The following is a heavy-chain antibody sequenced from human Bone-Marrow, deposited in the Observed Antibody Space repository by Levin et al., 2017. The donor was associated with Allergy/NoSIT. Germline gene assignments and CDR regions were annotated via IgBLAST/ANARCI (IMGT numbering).Heavy chain of an antibody. V-gene: IGHV3-23*01. D-gene: IGHD6-6*01. CDR1: GFTFSNYA. Sequence: ETLSLTCAASGFTFSNYAMSWVRQAPGKGLEWVSGLSGSGGRTDSADSVKGRFTISRDNSKNSLFLQMNSLRGEDTATYYCAKEMSSSALYYFESWGQGTLVTVSS. CDR3: AKEMSSSALYYFES. CDR2: LSGSGGRT. J-gene: IGHJ4*02.